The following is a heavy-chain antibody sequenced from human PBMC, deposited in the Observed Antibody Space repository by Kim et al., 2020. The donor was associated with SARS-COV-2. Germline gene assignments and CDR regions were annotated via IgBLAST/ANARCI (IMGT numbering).Heavy chain of an antibody. J-gene: IGHJ6*01. D-gene: IGHD5-12*01. CDR1: GGTFSIYP. CDR2: IIPIFGTA. V-gene: IGHV1-69*13. Sequence: SVKVSCKASGGTFSIYPISWVRQAPGEGLEWMGGIIPIFGTANYAQKFQGRVTITADESTTTAYMELSSLRSEDTAMYYCARGNAVARPGAYYYYGMDV. CDR3: ARGNAVARPGAYYYYGMDV.